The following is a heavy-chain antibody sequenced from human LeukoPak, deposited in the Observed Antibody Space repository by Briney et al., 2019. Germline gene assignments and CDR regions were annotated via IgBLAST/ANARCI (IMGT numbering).Heavy chain of an antibody. V-gene: IGHV4-61*01. D-gene: IGHD6-6*01. CDR1: GGSISGSISSYY. CDR2: IYYSGST. Sequence: SETLSLTCTVSGGSISGSISSYYWNWIRQPPGKGLEWIGYIYYSGSTNYNPSLKSRVTISVDTSKNQFSLKMTSVTAADTAVYYCAIPSGSSYGYWGQGTLVTVSS. CDR3: AIPSGSSYGY. J-gene: IGHJ4*02.